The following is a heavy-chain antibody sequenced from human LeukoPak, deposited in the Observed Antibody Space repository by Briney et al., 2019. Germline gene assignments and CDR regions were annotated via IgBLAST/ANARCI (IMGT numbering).Heavy chain of an antibody. CDR3: ARDGGSSYFDY. CDR1: GYSISSGYY. D-gene: IGHD1-26*01. Sequence: PSETLSLTCTVSGYSISSGYYWSWIRQPPGKGLEWIGYIYYSGSTNYNPSLKSRVTISVDTSKNQFSLKLSSVTAADTAVYYCARDGGSSYFDYWGQGTLVTVSS. V-gene: IGHV4-61*01. CDR2: IYYSGST. J-gene: IGHJ4*02.